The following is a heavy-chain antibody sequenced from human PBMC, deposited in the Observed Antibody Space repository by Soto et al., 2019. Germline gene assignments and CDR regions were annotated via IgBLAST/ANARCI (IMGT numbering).Heavy chain of an antibody. D-gene: IGHD3-22*01. CDR3: VKVKPPYYDSGPFDY. J-gene: IGHJ4*02. CDR2: ISSNGGST. V-gene: IGHV3-64D*06. CDR1: GFTFSSYA. Sequence: GGSLRLSCAASGFTFSSYAMHWVRQAPGKGLEYVSAISSNGGSTYYADSVKGRFTISRDNSKNTLYLQMSSLRAEDTAVYYCVKVKPPYYDSGPFDYWGQGTLVTVSS.